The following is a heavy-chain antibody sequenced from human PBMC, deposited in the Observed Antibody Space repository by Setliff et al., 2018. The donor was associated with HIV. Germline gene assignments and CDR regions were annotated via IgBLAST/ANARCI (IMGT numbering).Heavy chain of an antibody. Sequence: SETLSLTCTVSGGSISSSSYYWGWVRQPPGKGLEWIGSVYYSGTTYYNPSLTSRVTISVDTSKNQFSLKLSSVTAADTAVYYCAREIYGGNSRPFDYWGQGTLVTVSS. CDR1: GGSISSSSYY. CDR3: AREIYGGNSRPFDY. J-gene: IGHJ4*02. D-gene: IGHD4-17*01. CDR2: VYYSGTT. V-gene: IGHV4-39*02.